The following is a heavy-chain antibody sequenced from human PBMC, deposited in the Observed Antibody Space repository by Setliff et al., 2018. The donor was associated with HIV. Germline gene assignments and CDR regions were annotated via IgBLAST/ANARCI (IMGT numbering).Heavy chain of an antibody. CDR2: IYYSGST. CDR1: GGSINSGSINSSSFY. V-gene: IGHV4-39*01. D-gene: IGHD3-16*01. J-gene: IGHJ6*03. Sequence: NPSETLSLTCSVSGGSINSGSINSSSFYWGWIRQPPGKGLEWIGSIYYSGSTNYNPSLKSRVTISVDTSKNQFSLKLSSVTAADTAVYYCARVLGGYHRRYYYYYYMDVWGKGTTVTVSS. CDR3: ARVLGGYHRRYYYYYYMDV.